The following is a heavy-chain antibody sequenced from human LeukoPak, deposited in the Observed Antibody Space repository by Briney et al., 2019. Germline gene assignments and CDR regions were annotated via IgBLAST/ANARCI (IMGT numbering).Heavy chain of an antibody. CDR2: IKYNGIYI. Sequence: PGGSLRLSCAASGLTFSSYDMTWGRQAPGKGLEYVSSIKYNGIYIFSADSVRGRFTISRDNAKNPLYLEMNSLRVEDTAFYYCARIGPGRDGSNAFDQWGQGTLVIVSS. CDR1: GLTFSSYD. V-gene: IGHV3-21*01. D-gene: IGHD5-24*01. CDR3: ARIGPGRDGSNAFDQ. J-gene: IGHJ4*02.